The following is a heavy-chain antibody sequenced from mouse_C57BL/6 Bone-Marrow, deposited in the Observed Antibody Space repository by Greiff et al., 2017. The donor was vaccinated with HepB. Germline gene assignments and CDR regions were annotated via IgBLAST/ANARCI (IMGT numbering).Heavy chain of an antibody. J-gene: IGHJ2*01. CDR2: ISSGSSTI. D-gene: IGHD1-1*01. CDR1: GFTFSDYG. V-gene: IGHV5-17*01. Sequence: EVHLVESGGGLVKPGGSLKLSCAASGFTFSDYGMHWVRQAPEKGLEWVAYISSGSSTIYYADTVKGRFTISRDNAKNTLFLQMTSLRSEDTAMYYCARGDYYGYYFDYWGQGTTLTVSS. CDR3: ARGDYYGYYFDY.